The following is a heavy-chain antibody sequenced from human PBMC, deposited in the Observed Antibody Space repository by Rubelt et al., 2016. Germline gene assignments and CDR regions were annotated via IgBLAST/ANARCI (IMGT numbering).Heavy chain of an antibody. Sequence: QLHLQESGPGLVKPSETLSLTCIVSGGSISSNSHYWGWVRQSPGKGLEWIGEINHSGSTNYNPSLKSRVTISVDTSKNQFSLKLSSVSAADTAVYYCARGTFDGGNDTSNYYYYGMDVWGQGTTVTVSS. J-gene: IGHJ6*02. V-gene: IGHV4-39*07. CDR2: INHSGST. CDR1: GGSISSNSHY. CDR3: ARGTFDGGNDTSNYYYYGMDV. D-gene: IGHD4-23*01.